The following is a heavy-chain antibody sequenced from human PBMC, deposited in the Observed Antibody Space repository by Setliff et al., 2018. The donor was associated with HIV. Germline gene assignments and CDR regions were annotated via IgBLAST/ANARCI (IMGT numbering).Heavy chain of an antibody. CDR3: ASAGAWQRNALDI. CDR2: INPTGGST. CDR1: GYTFTSYH. D-gene: IGHD5-12*01. V-gene: IGHV1-46*01. Sequence: ASVKVSCKASGYTFTSYHMHWARQAPGQGLEWMGVINPTGGSTRNTQKFQGRVAMTRDTSTSTVYMELSSLRSEDTAVYYCASAGAWQRNALDIWGQGTMVTVSS. J-gene: IGHJ3*02.